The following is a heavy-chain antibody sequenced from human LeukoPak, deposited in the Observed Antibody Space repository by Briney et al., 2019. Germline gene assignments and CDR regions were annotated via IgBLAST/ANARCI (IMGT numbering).Heavy chain of an antibody. CDR2: INAGNGNT. CDR1: GYTVTIYA. J-gene: IGHJ4*02. Sequence: GASVNVSCKASGYTVTIYAMHWVSQAPGQRREWLGWINAGNGNTKYSQEFQDRVTITRDTSASAVYMELSSLRSDDMAVYYCARVVRYSSGPLTDLLPYYFDYWGQGTLVTVSS. D-gene: IGHD6-19*01. V-gene: IGHV1-3*03. CDR3: ARVVRYSSGPLTDLLPYYFDY.